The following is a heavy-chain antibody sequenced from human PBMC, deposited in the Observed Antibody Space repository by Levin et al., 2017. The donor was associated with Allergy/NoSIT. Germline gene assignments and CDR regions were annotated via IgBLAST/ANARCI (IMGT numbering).Heavy chain of an antibody. V-gene: IGHV3-48*03. Sequence: PGGSLRLSCAASGFTFSSYEMNWVRRAPGKGLEWVSYISSTGSTIYSADSVKGRFTISSDNAKNSLYLQMNSLRAEDTAVYYCARQLGNFWSGYHYFDYWGQGTLVTVSS. CDR2: ISSTGSTI. J-gene: IGHJ4*02. D-gene: IGHD3-3*01. CDR3: ARQLGNFWSGYHYFDY. CDR1: GFTFSSYE.